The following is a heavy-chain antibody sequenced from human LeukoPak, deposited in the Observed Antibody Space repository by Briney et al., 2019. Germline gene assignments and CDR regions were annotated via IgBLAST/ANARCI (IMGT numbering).Heavy chain of an antibody. D-gene: IGHD2-2*01. V-gene: IGHV3-23*01. CDR3: VKDRCDRTTCPEV. CDR2: ISSNGDST. CDR1: GFTFSTYA. Sequence: GGSLRLSCAASGFTFSTYAMSWVRQAPGEGLEWVSSISSNGDSTCYTDSVKGRFTISGDSSKNTLHLQMTSLRAEDTALYYCVKDRCDRTTCPEVWGQGTLVTVSS. J-gene: IGHJ4*02.